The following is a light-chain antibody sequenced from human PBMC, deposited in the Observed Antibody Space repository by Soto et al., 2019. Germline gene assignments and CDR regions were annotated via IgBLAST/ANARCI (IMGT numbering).Light chain of an antibody. CDR3: QQYYNLPYT. J-gene: IGKJ2*01. CDR1: QSVLYSSNNKNH. V-gene: IGKV4-1*01. Sequence: DIVMTQSPNSLAVSLGGRATINCKSSQSVLYSSNNKNHLAWYQQKPGQPPKLLISWASTQESGVPDRFSGSGSWTDFTLTISSLQAEDVAVYYCQQYYNLPYTFGQGTKLEIK. CDR2: WAS.